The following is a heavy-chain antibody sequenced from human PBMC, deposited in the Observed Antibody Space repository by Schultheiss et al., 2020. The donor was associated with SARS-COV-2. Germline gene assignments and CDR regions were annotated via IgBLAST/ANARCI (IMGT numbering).Heavy chain of an antibody. J-gene: IGHJ4*02. CDR3: TTDHPDYDFWSGYMPHDY. D-gene: IGHD3-3*01. V-gene: IGHV3-15*01. CDR1: GFTFSSYW. CDR2: IRSKAYGGTT. Sequence: GGSLRLSCAASGFTFSSYWMSWVRQAPGKGLEWVGFIRSKAYGGTTDYAAPVKGRFTISRDDSKNTLYLQMNSLKTEDTAVYYCTTDHPDYDFWSGYMPHDYWGQGTLVTVSS.